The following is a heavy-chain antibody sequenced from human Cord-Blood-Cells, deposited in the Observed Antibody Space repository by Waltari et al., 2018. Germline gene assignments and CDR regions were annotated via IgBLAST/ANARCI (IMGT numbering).Heavy chain of an antibody. CDR3: ARSLLHDYGGKGRDAFDI. CDR2: IYPGDSDT. J-gene: IGHJ3*02. V-gene: IGHV5-51*01. Sequence: EVQLVQSGAEVKKPGESLKISCKGSGYSFTSYWIGWVRQLPGKGLEWMGIIYPGDSDTRYSPSFQGQVTISADKSISTAYLQWSSLKASDTAMYYCARSLLHDYGGKGRDAFDIWGQGTMVTVSS. D-gene: IGHD4-17*01. CDR1: GYSFTSYW.